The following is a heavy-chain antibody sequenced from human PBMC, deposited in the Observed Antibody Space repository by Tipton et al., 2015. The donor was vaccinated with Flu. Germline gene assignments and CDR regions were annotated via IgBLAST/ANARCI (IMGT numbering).Heavy chain of an antibody. CDR1: GGSISSYY. CDR2: IYYSGST. J-gene: IGHJ4*02. Sequence: TLSLTCTVSGGSISSYYWSWIRQPPGKGLEWIGYIYYSGSTNYNPSLKSRVTISVDTSKNQFSLKLSSVTAADTAVYYCARGRDGYNFNYWGQGTLVTVSS. V-gene: IGHV4-59*01. D-gene: IGHD5-24*01. CDR3: ARGRDGYNFNY.